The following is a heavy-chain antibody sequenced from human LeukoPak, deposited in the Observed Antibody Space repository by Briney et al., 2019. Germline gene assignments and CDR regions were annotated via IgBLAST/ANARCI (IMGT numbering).Heavy chain of an antibody. V-gene: IGHV1-69*13. J-gene: IGHJ4*02. CDR2: IIPIFGTA. D-gene: IGHD2-21*02. CDR1: GGTFSSYA. Sequence: SLKVSCKASGGTFSSYAISWVRQAPGQGLEWMGGIIPIFGTANYAQKFQGRVTITADESTSTAYMELSSLRSEDTAVYYCASSLAYCGGDCHYYFDYWGQGTLVTVSS. CDR3: ASSLAYCGGDCHYYFDY.